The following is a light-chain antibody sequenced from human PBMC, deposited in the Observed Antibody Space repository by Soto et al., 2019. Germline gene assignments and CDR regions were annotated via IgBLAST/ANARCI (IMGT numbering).Light chain of an antibody. V-gene: IGKV3-20*01. J-gene: IGKJ1*01. CDR3: QQNDSSPSWT. CDR2: AAS. Sequence: EIFLTQSPGPLSLSPGDRATLSCRASQTISSTYLAWYQQNPGQAPRLLIYAASTRATGIPDRFSGSGSGTDFTLTISRLEPEDFAVYYCQQNDSSPSWTFGQGTKVDIK. CDR1: QTISSTY.